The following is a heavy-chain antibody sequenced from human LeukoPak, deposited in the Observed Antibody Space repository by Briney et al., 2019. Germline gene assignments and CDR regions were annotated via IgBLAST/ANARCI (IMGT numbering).Heavy chain of an antibody. J-gene: IGHJ6*03. Sequence: SETLSLTCTVSGGSISSYYWSWIRQPPGKGLEWIGCIYYSGYTNYKSSLKSRVTISVDTSKNQFSLKLSSVTAADTAVYYCARTTMVRGTYYMDVWGKGPTVTVSS. V-gene: IGHV4-59*01. CDR1: GGSISSYY. CDR2: IYYSGYT. CDR3: ARTTMVRGTYYMDV. D-gene: IGHD3-10*01.